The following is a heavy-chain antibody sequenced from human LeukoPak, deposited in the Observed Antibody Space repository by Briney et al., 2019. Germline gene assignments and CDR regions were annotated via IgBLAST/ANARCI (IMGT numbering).Heavy chain of an antibody. CDR2: IYYSGST. J-gene: IGHJ4*02. CDR3: ARLGYSSGWYGVVY. V-gene: IGHV4-39*01. D-gene: IGHD6-19*01. CDR1: GGSTSSSSYY. Sequence: PSETLSLTCTVSGGSTSSSSYYWGWIRQPPGTGLEWIGSIYYSGSTYYNPSLKSRVTISVDTSKNQFSLKLSSVTAADTAVYYCARLGYSSGWYGVVYWGQGTLVTVSS.